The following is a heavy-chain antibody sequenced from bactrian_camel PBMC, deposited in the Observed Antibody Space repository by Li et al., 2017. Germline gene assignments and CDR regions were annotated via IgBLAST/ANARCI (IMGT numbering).Heavy chain of an antibody. Sequence: HVQLVESGGGLVKPGGSLRLSCAASGFTFSYYWMFWIRQAPGKGLEWVSTVNSGGGTTYYADSVQGRFTISRDNTKRTLYLQMNNLKPEDTGVYYCTADPFAVVAGSRTCAGAWSQGTQVTVS. J-gene: IGHJ6*01. V-gene: IGHV3S1*01. CDR3: TADPFAVVAGSRTCAGA. CDR2: VNSGGGTT. CDR1: GFTFSYYW. D-gene: IGHD6*01.